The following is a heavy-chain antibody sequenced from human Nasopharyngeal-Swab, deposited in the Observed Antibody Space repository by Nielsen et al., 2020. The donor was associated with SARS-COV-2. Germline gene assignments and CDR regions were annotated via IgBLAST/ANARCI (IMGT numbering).Heavy chain of an antibody. D-gene: IGHD3-10*01. Sequence: GGSLRLSCAASGFTFSSYAMHWVRQAPGKGLEWVAVISYDGSNTYYADSVKGRFTISRDNSKNTLYLQMNSLRAEDTAVYYCARDWTHYYGSGARLLWWFDPWGQGTLVTVSS. CDR1: GFTFSSYA. CDR2: ISYDGSNT. CDR3: ARDWTHYYGSGARLLWWFDP. V-gene: IGHV3-30-3*01. J-gene: IGHJ5*02.